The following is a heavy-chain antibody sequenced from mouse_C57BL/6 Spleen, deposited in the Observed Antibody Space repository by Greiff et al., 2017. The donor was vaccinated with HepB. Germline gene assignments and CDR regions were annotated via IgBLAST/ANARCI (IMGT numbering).Heavy chain of an antibody. J-gene: IGHJ2*01. CDR1: GYSITSGYY. V-gene: IGHV3-6*01. D-gene: IGHD1-1*01. CDR2: ISYDGSN. CDR3: ARDSYYYYFDY. Sequence: DVKLQESGPGLVKPSQSLSLTCSVTGYSITSGYYWNWIRQFPGNKLEWMGYISYDGSNNYNPSLKNRISITRDTSKNQFFLKLNSVTTEDTATYYCARDSYYYYFDYWGQGTTLTVSS.